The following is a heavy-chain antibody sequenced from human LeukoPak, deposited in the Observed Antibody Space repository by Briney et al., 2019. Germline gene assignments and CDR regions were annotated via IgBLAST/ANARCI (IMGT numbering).Heavy chain of an antibody. CDR3: ARSGRIGASDS. V-gene: IGHV4-61*01. J-gene: IGHJ4*02. Sequence: PSETLSLTCTVSGGSISSSYYYWSWIRQSPGKGLEWIAYIFYNGNTNYNPSLKSRVTISVDTSKNQFSLKLSSVTAADTAVYYCARSGRIGASDSWGQGSLVTVSS. D-gene: IGHD1-14*01. CDR1: GGSISSSYYY. CDR2: IFYNGNT.